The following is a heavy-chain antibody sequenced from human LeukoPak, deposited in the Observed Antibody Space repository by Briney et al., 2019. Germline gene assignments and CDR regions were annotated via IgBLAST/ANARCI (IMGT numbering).Heavy chain of an antibody. CDR2: IRYDGSNK. D-gene: IGHD3-3*01. J-gene: IGHJ4*02. V-gene: IGHV3-30*02. CDR3: AKDPTDEYYDFWSGPKD. Sequence: GGSLRLSCAASGFTFSSYGMHWVRQAPGKGLEWVAFIRYDGSNKYYADSVKGRFTISRDNSKNTMYLQMNSLRAEDTAVYYCAKDPTDEYYDFWSGPKDWGQGTLVTVSS. CDR1: GFTFSSYG.